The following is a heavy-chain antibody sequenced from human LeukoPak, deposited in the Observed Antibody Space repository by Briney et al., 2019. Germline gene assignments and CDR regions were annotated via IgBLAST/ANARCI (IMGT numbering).Heavy chain of an antibody. D-gene: IGHD5-12*01. CDR2: IYTGGTT. CDR1: GFTVSSNY. CDR3: ARAVDIVATTPFDL. V-gene: IGHV3-66*01. Sequence: PGGSLRLSCAASGFTVSSNYMNWVRQAPGKGLEWVSVIYTGGTTYYADSVKGRFTISRDNSKNTMYLDMNSLRAEDTAVYYCARAVDIVATTPFDLWGQGTMVTVSS. J-gene: IGHJ3*01.